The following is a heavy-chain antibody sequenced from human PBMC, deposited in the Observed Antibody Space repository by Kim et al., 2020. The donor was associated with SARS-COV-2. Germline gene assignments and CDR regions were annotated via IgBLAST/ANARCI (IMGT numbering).Heavy chain of an antibody. J-gene: IGHJ4*02. V-gene: IGHV3-9*01. CDR3: AKDGVVVAATSSA. Sequence: ADSWKGRFTIARDNAQNSLYLQMNSLRAEDTALYYCAKDGVVVAATSSAWGQGTLVTVSS. D-gene: IGHD2-15*01.